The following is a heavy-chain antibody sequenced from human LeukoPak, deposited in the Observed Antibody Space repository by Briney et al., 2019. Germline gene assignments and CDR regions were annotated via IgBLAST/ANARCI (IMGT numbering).Heavy chain of an antibody. J-gene: IGHJ1*01. CDR2: ISWNSGTI. CDR1: GFTFYNYA. Sequence: GGSLRLSCAASGFTFYNYAMNWVRQVPGKGLEWISLISWNSGTIGHVDSVKGRFTISRDNANNFLYLQMNSLRAEDTALYYCARAYKDRSLAGKKEFFQHWGQGTLVTVSS. D-gene: IGHD6-19*01. CDR3: ARAYKDRSLAGKKEFFQH. V-gene: IGHV3-9*01.